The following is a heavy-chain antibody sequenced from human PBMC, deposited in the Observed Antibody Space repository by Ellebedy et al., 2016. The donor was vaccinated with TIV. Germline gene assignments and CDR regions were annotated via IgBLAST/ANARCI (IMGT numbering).Heavy chain of an antibody. Sequence: AASVKVSCKPSGSTLTQLSVHWVRQAPGQGLEWLGCLDRDEGDTLYSPILQGRVTITEDRSIDTAYMDMTSLTTDDTAVYFCATEGEMITMVRGAPFDHWGQGTLVTVSS. CDR3: ATEGEMITMVRGAPFDH. D-gene: IGHD3-10*01. CDR1: GSTLTQLS. CDR2: LDRDEGDT. V-gene: IGHV1-24*01. J-gene: IGHJ4*02.